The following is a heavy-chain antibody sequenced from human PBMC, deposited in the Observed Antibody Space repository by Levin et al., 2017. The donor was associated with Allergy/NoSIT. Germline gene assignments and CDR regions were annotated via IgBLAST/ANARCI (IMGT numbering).Heavy chain of an antibody. CDR3: AKSLFTGGSYYDTDI. CDR1: GFTFSSYG. Sequence: GESLKISCAASGFTFSSYGMHWVRQAPGKGLEWVAVISYDGSNKYYADSVKGRFTISRDNSKNTLYLQMNSLRAEDTAVYYCAKSLFTGGSYYDTDIWGQGTMVTVSS. D-gene: IGHD1-26*01. V-gene: IGHV3-30*18. J-gene: IGHJ3*02. CDR2: ISYDGSNK.